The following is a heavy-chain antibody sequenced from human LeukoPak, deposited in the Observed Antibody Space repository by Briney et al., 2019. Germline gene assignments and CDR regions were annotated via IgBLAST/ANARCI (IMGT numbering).Heavy chain of an antibody. CDR2: MNPNSGNT. J-gene: IGHJ4*02. Sequence: DSVKVSCKASGYTFTSYDINWVRQATGQGLEWMGWMNPNSGNTGYAQKFQGRVTMTRNTSISTAYMELSSLRSEDTAVYYCARQFRYSSSWYVIGYWGQGTLVTVSS. V-gene: IGHV1-8*01. CDR3: ARQFRYSSSWYVIGY. CDR1: GYTFTSYD. D-gene: IGHD6-13*01.